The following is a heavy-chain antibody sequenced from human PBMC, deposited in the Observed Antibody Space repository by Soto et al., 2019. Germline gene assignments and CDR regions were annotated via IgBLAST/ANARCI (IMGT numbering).Heavy chain of an antibody. J-gene: IGHJ6*03. CDR1: GGSISSYY. CDR3: AVSYYYYYMDV. CDR2: IYYSGST. V-gene: IGHV4-59*08. Sequence: PSETLSLTCTVSGGSISSYYWSWIRQPPGKGLEWIGYIYYSGSTNYNPSLKSRVTISVDTSKNQFSLKLSSVTAADTAVYYCAVSYYYYYMDVWGKGTTVTVSS.